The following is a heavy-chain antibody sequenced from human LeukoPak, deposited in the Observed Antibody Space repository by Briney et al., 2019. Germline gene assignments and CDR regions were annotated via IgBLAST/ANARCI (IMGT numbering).Heavy chain of an antibody. Sequence: GGSLRLSCAAAGFTFSSYEMNWVRQAPGKGLEWVSYISSSGSTIYYADSVKGRFTISRDNSKNTLYLQMNSLRAEDTAVYYCAKLFTNEIVVDVYWGQGTLVTVSS. CDR3: AKLFTNEIVVDVY. CDR1: GFTFSSYE. J-gene: IGHJ4*02. CDR2: ISSSGSTI. V-gene: IGHV3-48*03. D-gene: IGHD3-22*01.